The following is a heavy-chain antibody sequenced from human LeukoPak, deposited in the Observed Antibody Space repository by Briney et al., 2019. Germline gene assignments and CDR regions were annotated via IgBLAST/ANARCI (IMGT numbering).Heavy chain of an antibody. CDR1: GFTFSSYA. CDR3: AKAGTDYSSSWGRDFDY. J-gene: IGHJ4*02. CDR2: ISGSGNST. Sequence: GGSLRLSCAASGFTFSSYAMSWVRQAPGKGLEWVSGISGSGNSTYYADSVKGRFTISRDNSKNTLYLQMNSLRAEDTAIYYCAKAGTDYSSSWGRDFDYWGQGTLVTVSS. D-gene: IGHD6-13*01. V-gene: IGHV3-23*01.